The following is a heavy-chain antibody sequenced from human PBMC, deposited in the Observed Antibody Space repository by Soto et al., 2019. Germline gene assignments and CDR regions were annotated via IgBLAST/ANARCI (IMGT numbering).Heavy chain of an antibody. CDR2: IISSSAAM. J-gene: IGHJ4*02. CDR3: ARDLNYAFDY. V-gene: IGHV3-48*02. CDR1: GFTFTAYT. Sequence: EVQLVESGGGLVQPGGSLRLSCAASGFTFTAYTMHWVRQAPGKGLEWVSYIISSSAAMSYADSVEGRFTISRDNAMSSLYLQRNSLRDEDTAVYYCARDLNYAFDYWGQGILVTVSS. D-gene: IGHD2-2*01.